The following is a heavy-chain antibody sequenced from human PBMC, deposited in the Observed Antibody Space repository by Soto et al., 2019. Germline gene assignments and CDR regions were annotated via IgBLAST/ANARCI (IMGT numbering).Heavy chain of an antibody. CDR2: ISSSSSSI. J-gene: IGHJ3*02. D-gene: IGHD3-3*01. CDR1: GFSFSEYY. Sequence: PGGSLRLSCVASGFSFSEYYMSWIRQIPGKGLEWISYISSSSSSIYYADSVKGRFTISRDNSKNTLYLQMNSLRTEDTAVYYCAKARPHYDFWSGYSVGAFDIWGQGTMVTVSS. V-gene: IGHV3-11*01. CDR3: AKARPHYDFWSGYSVGAFDI.